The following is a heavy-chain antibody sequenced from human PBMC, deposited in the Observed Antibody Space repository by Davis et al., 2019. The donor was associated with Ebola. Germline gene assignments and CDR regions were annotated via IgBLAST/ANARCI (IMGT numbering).Heavy chain of an antibody. CDR2: ISYDGSNK. V-gene: IGHV3-30-3*01. J-gene: IGHJ6*02. CDR1: GFTFSSYA. Sequence: PGGSLRLSCAASGFTFSSYAMSWVRQAPGKGLEWVAVISYDGSNKYYADSVKGRFTISRDNSKNTLYLQMNSLRAEDTAVYYCAREGGIVVVPAAYDVDVWGQGTTVTVSS. CDR3: AREGGIVVVPAAYDVDV. D-gene: IGHD2-2*01.